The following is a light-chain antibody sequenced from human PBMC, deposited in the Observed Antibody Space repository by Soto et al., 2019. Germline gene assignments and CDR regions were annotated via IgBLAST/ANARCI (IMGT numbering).Light chain of an antibody. CDR1: NSDVGGYEY. Sequence: QSALTQPRSVSGSPGQSVTISCTGTNSDVGGYEYVSWYQQHPGKAPRLIIYDVNKRPSGVPDRFSGSKSGNTASLTISGLQPEDEADYYCCSYTGTYTWVFGGGTKLTVL. CDR3: CSYTGTYTWV. V-gene: IGLV2-11*01. J-gene: IGLJ3*02. CDR2: DVN.